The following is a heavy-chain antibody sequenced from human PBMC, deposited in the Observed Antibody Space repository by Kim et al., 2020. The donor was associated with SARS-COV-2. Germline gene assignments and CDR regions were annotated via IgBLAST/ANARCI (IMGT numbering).Heavy chain of an antibody. J-gene: IGHJ4*02. V-gene: IGHV3-7*01. CDR1: GFTFSHDW. CDR3: ARSVFGDNY. Sequence: VGSLRLSCAASGFTFSHDWMTWVRQAPGKGLEWVANINQDGSESYYVDSVKGRFTISRDNAKNSLYLHMNSLRVEDTAVYYCARSVFGDNYWGQGTLV. D-gene: IGHD3-10*02. CDR2: INQDGSES.